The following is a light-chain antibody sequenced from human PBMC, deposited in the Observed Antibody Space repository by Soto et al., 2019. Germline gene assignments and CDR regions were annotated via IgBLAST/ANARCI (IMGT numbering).Light chain of an antibody. CDR2: GAS. V-gene: IGKV3-20*01. J-gene: IGKJ1*01. CDR1: QSVSSSY. Sequence: EIVLSQSPGTLYLSPGERATLSCRASQSVSSSYLAWYQQKPGQAPRLLIYGASSRATGIPDRFSGSGSGTDFTLTISRLEPEDFAVYYCQQYGSSPRTFGQGT. CDR3: QQYGSSPRT.